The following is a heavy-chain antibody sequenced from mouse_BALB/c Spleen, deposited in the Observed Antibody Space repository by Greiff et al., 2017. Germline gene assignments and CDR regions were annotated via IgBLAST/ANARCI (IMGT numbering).Heavy chain of an antibody. V-gene: IGHV1-7*01. CDR3: ASKSRFDY. CDR2: INPSTGYT. J-gene: IGHJ2*01. CDR1: GYTFPSYW. Sequence: QVQLQQSGAELAKPGASVKMSCKASGYTFPSYWMHWVKQRPGQGLEWIGYINPSTGYTEYNQKFKDKATLTADKSSSTAYMQLSSLTSEDAAVYYCASKSRFDYWGQGTTLTVSS.